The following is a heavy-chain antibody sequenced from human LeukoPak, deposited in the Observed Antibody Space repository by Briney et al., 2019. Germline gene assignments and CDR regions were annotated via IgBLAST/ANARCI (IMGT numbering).Heavy chain of an antibody. V-gene: IGHV3-30*03. CDR3: AGREMATIGYYFDY. Sequence: PGGSLRLSCAASGFTFSSYGMHWVRQAPGKGLEWVALISYDGSNTFYADSVKGRFTISRDSSKNTLYLQMNSLRAEDTAVYYCAGREMATIGYYFDYWGQGTLVTVSS. D-gene: IGHD5-24*01. J-gene: IGHJ4*02. CDR2: ISYDGSNT. CDR1: GFTFSSYG.